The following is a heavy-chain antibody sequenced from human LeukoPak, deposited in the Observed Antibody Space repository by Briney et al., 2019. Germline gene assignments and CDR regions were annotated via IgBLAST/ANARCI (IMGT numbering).Heavy chain of an antibody. V-gene: IGHV1-18*01. J-gene: IGHJ4*02. CDR1: GYTFTSYG. Sequence: ASVKVSCKASGYTFTSYGISWVRRAPGQGLEWMGWISAYNGNTNYAQKLQGRVTMTTDTSTSTAYMELRSLRSDDTAVYYCARDLIGRAVAGTVPHDYWGQGTLVTVSS. CDR2: ISAYNGNT. CDR3: ARDLIGRAVAGTVPHDY. D-gene: IGHD6-19*01.